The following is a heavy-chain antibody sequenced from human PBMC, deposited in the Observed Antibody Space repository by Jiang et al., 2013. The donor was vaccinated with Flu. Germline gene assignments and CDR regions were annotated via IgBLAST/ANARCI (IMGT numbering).Heavy chain of an antibody. CDR2: IFASGST. CDR1: GGSITSGGYY. J-gene: IGHJ5*02. D-gene: IGHD3-22*01. V-gene: IGHV4-39*01. CDR3: ARHDDTSSSRGTQFDP. Sequence: GPGLVKPSETLSLTCTVSGGSITSGGYYWAWIRQSPGKGLEWIGSIFASGSTYYNPPLKSRVLISADSSKSTFSLTLKSVTAADSAVYYCARHDDTSSSRGTQFDPWGQGTLVTVSS.